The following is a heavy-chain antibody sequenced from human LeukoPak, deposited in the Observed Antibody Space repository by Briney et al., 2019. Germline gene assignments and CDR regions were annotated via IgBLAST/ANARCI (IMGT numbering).Heavy chain of an antibody. J-gene: IGHJ4*02. CDR3: SKKGQADNDGKPD. Sequence: PGGSLRLSCAASGFTFSSYWMHWVRQAPGKGLVWVSRINSDGSSTSYADSVKGRFTISRDNAKNTLYLQMNSLRAEDTAVYYCSKKGQADNDGKPDWGQGTLVTVSS. CDR2: INSDGSST. D-gene: IGHD1-1*01. V-gene: IGHV3-74*01. CDR1: GFTFSSYW.